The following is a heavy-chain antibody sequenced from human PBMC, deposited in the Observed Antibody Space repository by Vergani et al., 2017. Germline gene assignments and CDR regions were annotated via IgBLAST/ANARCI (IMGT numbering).Heavy chain of an antibody. V-gene: IGHV3-23*04. CDR3: AKVGRSEVAGTFGAFDI. CDR2: LSASDRRT. Sequence: EVQLVESGGDLVQPGGSLRLSCAASGFTFIMHAMSWVRQAPGKGLEWVSTLSASDRRTHYADSVKGRFTISRDNSKNTLFLHMNSLRPADTAVYYCAKVGRSEVAGTFGAFDIWGQGTMVTVSS. D-gene: IGHD6-19*01. J-gene: IGHJ3*02. CDR1: GFTFIMHA.